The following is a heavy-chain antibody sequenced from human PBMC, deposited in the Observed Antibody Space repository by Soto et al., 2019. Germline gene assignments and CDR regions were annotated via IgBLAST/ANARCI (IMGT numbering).Heavy chain of an antibody. D-gene: IGHD3-16*01. Sequence: SETLSLTCTVSGGSISSGGYSWSWIRQPPGKGLEWIGYIYHDGRTSYNPSLEGRVTISLDRSKNQLSLKLTSVTAADTAVYRCASGGSFTWFDPWGQGHLVTVSS. V-gene: IGHV4-30-2*01. J-gene: IGHJ5*02. CDR3: ASGGSFTWFDP. CDR1: GGSISSGGYS. CDR2: IYHDGRT.